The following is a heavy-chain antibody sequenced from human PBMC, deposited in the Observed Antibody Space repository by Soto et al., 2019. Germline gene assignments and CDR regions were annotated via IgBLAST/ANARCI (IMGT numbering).Heavy chain of an antibody. CDR1: GGTIRSGDNS. CDR3: ARRRIPSGYDDFFDV. D-gene: IGHD5-12*01. V-gene: IGHV4-30-2*01. Sequence: SETLSLTCAVSGGTIRSGDNSWSWIRQPPGKGLEWIGYIYHNGNTYYNPSLNSRATVSVDRSKNQFSLRLTSVTAADTAVYFCARRRIPSGYDDFFDVWGQGILVTVSS. CDR2: IYHNGNT. J-gene: IGHJ4*02.